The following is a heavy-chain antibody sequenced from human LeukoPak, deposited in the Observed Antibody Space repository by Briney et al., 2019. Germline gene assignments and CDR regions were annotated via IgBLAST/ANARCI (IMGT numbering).Heavy chain of an antibody. J-gene: IGHJ4*02. Sequence: GGPLRLYYASSGIHFSSYAMSWVRQAPGKGLQRLSALSGSAGSTYYAESVKGRLTISRDNSKNTLYLQMNSLRADDTAVYYCAKDLRRTSYHHDFDYWGQGTLVTVSS. V-gene: IGHV3-23*01. D-gene: IGHD2-2*01. CDR3: AKDLRRTSYHHDFDY. CDR1: GIHFSSYA. CDR2: LSGSAGST.